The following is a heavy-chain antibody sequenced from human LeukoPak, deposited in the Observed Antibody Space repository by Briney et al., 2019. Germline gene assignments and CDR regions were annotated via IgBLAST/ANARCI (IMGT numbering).Heavy chain of an antibody. CDR1: GESLNSYY. CDR2: IYESGTT. J-gene: IGHJ4*02. D-gene: IGHD2-15*01. CDR3: ARGAWATRLGS. Sequence: SETLSLTCAVYGESLNSYYWSWVRQPPGEGLEWIGEIYESGTTEYNPSLKSRVTISMVPSKQQFSLSLSSVTAADTAVYYRARGAWATRLGSWGLGTPVIVSS. V-gene: IGHV4-34*01.